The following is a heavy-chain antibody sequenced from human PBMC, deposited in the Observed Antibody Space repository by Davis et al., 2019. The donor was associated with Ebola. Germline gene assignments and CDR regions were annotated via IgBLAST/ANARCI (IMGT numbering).Heavy chain of an antibody. V-gene: IGHV3-33*06. CDR3: AKDTSNIWFDV. Sequence: GGSLRLSCAASGFTFSSYGMHWVRQAPGKGLEWVAVIWYDGSNKYYADSVKGRFTISRDNSKNTLHLQMNSLRVEDTAIYYCAKDTSNIWFDVWGQGTTVTVSS. J-gene: IGHJ3*01. CDR1: GFTFSSYG. D-gene: IGHD1-26*01. CDR2: IWYDGSNK.